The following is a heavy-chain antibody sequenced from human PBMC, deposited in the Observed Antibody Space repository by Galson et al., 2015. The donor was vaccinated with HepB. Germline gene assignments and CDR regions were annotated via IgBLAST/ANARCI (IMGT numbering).Heavy chain of an antibody. CDR2: INPNSGGT. D-gene: IGHD5-12*01. CDR3: TRGLRFTPDF. J-gene: IGHJ4*02. CDR1: GYSFTGYY. V-gene: IGHV1-2*06. Sequence: SVKVSCKASGYSFTGYYMHWARQAPGQGLEWMGRINPNSGGTNYAQKFQGRVTMTRNTSTRTAYMELSRLRPDDTAVYYCTRGLRFTPDFWGQGTLVTVSS.